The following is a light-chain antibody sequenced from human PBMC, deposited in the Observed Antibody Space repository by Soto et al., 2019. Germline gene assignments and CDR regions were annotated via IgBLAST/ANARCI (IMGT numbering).Light chain of an antibody. CDR3: SSYTSKSSLI. V-gene: IGLV2-14*01. CDR2: EVR. J-gene: IGLJ2*01. CDR1: MRDVGAYNL. Sequence: QSVVTQAASVSGSPGQSMTISCAGTMRDVGAYNLVSWYQQHPGRAPQLIIYEVRNRPSGISFRFSGSKSGNTASLTISGLQAEDEADYYCSSYTSKSSLIFGGGTKVTVL.